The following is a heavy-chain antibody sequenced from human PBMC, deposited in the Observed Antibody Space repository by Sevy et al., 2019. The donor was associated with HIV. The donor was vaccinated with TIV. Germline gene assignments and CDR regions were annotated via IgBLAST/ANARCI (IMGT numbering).Heavy chain of an antibody. V-gene: IGHV3-15*01. D-gene: IGHD1-26*01. CDR3: TTSGIKWELLKIHY. CDR2: IKSKTDGGTT. J-gene: IGHJ4*02. CDR1: GFTFSNAW. Sequence: GESLKISCAASGFTFSNAWMSWVRQAPGKGLEWVGRIKSKTDGGTTDYAAPVKGRFTISRDDSKNTLYLQMNSLKTEDTAVYYCTTSGIKWELLKIHYWGQGTLVTVSS.